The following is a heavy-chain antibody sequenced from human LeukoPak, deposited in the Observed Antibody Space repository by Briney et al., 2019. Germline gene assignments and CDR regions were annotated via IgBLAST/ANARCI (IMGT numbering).Heavy chain of an antibody. V-gene: IGHV3-23*01. CDR3: AKALGVRGVFDY. CDR2: ISGSGGST. Sequence: PGGSLRLSCAASGFTFSTYAMSWVRQAPGKGLEWVSTISGSGGSTYYADSVKGRFTISRDNSKNTLYLQMNSLRAEDTAVYYCAKALGVRGVFDYWGQGTLVTVSS. J-gene: IGHJ4*02. CDR1: GFTFSTYA. D-gene: IGHD3-10*01.